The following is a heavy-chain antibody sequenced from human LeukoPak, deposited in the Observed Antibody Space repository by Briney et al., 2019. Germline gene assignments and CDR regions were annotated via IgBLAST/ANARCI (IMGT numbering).Heavy chain of an antibody. D-gene: IGHD3-3*01. CDR2: IRYDGSNK. CDR1: GFTFSSYG. Sequence: GGSLRLSCAASGFTFSSYGMYWVRQAPGKGLEWVAFIRYDGSNKYCADSVKGRFTISRDNSKNTLYLQMNSLRAEDTAVYYCAKGPETYYDFWSGYRGSDYWGQGTLVTVSS. V-gene: IGHV3-30*02. CDR3: AKGPETYYDFWSGYRGSDY. J-gene: IGHJ4*02.